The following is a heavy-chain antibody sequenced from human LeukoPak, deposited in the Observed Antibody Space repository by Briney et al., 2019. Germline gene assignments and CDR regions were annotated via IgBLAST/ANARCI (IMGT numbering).Heavy chain of an antibody. V-gene: IGHV3-74*01. CDR1: GFTLCNFW. D-gene: IGHD6-13*01. CDR2: LNKYGSGI. CDR3: ASASSHRIAAGGDY. J-gene: IGHJ4*02. Sequence: GGSLRLSCAASGFTLCNFWMLSVRRAPGKGGVGVSRLNKYGSGINYADSVKGGFTISRDNAKNTLYLQMNSLRAEDTAVYYCASASSHRIAAGGDYWGQGTLVTVSS.